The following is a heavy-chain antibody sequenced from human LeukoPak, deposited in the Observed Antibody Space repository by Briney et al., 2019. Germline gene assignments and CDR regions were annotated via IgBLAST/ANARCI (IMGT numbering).Heavy chain of an antibody. CDR2: NSSSGSSI. Sequence: GGSLRLSCAASGFTFSSYAMSWVRQAPRKGLEWVSYNSSSGSSIYYADSVKGRFTISRDNAKNSLYLQMNSLRAEDTAVYYCARGGLVRGVKFSSFDYWGQGTLVTVSS. J-gene: IGHJ4*02. CDR3: ARGGLVRGVKFSSFDY. CDR1: GFTFSSYA. D-gene: IGHD3-10*01. V-gene: IGHV3-48*04.